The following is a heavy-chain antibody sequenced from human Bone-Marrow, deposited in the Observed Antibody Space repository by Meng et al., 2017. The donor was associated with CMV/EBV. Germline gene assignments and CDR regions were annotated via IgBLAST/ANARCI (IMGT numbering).Heavy chain of an antibody. V-gene: IGHV3-21*01. Sequence: GESLKISCAASGFTFSSYSMNWVRQAPGKGLEWVSSISSSSSYIYYADSVKGRFTISRDNAKNSLYLQMNSLRAEDTAVYYCARGHCSSTSCYRHYFDYWVQGTLVTVSS. CDR3: ARGHCSSTSCYRHYFDY. J-gene: IGHJ4*02. CDR1: GFTFSSYS. CDR2: ISSSSSYI. D-gene: IGHD2-2*01.